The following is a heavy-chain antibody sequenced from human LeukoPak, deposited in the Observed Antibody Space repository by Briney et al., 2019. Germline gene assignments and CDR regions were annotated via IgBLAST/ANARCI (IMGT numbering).Heavy chain of an antibody. J-gene: IGHJ6*02. D-gene: IGHD6-19*01. V-gene: IGHV5-51*01. Sequence: GESLKISCKGSGYSCTSYWIGWVRQMPGKGLEWMGIIYPGDSDTRYSPSFQGQVTIPADKSISTAYLQWSSLKASDTAMYYCARAGIAVAGRRLYYYYGMDVWGQGTTVTVSS. CDR3: ARAGIAVAGRRLYYYYGMDV. CDR1: GYSCTSYW. CDR2: IYPGDSDT.